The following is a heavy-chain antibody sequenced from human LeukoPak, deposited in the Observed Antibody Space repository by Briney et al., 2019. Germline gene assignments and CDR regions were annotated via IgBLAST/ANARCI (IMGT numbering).Heavy chain of an antibody. V-gene: IGHV1-46*01. CDR3: ARVEGLTATVTD. Sequence: ASVKVSCKVSGYSFTSNYMHWVRQAPGQGLEWMGLIITSAGSTTYAQNFQGRVTLTRDTSTSTVYMEMSSLRSEDTAVYYCARVEGLTATVTDWGQGTLVTVSS. CDR2: IITSAGST. D-gene: IGHD5-18*01. J-gene: IGHJ4*02. CDR1: GYSFTSNY.